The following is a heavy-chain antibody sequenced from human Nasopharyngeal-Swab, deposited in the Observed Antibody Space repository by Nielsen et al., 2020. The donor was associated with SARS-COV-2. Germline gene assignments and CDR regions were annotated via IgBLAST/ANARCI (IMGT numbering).Heavy chain of an antibody. J-gene: IGHJ5*02. V-gene: IGHV4-34*01. Sequence: WIRQPPGKGLEWIGEINHSGNTNYNPSLKSRVTISVDTSKNQFSLKLSSVTAADTAVYYCARGLPMVRGVIRTSWFDPWGQGTLVTVSS. CDR3: ARGLPMVRGVIRTSWFDP. CDR2: INHSGNT. D-gene: IGHD3-10*01.